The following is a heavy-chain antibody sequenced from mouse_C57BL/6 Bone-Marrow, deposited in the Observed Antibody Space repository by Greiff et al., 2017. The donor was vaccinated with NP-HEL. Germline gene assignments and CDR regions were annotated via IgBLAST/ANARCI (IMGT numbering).Heavy chain of an antibody. CDR2: ISDGGSYT. D-gene: IGHD2-5*01. CDR1: GFTFSSYA. Sequence: EVMLVESGGGLVKPGGSLKLSCAASGFTFSSYAMSWVRQTPEKRLEWVATISDGGSYTYYPDNVKGRFTISRDNAKNNLYLQMSHLKSEDTAMYYCARDLAYYSNYVWFAYWGQGTLVTVSA. J-gene: IGHJ3*01. V-gene: IGHV5-4*01. CDR3: ARDLAYYSNYVWFAY.